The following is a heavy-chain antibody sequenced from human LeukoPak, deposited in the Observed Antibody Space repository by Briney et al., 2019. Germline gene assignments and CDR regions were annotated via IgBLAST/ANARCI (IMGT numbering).Heavy chain of an antibody. CDR3: ARDFIAVAGTPIDAFDI. D-gene: IGHD6-19*01. J-gene: IGHJ3*02. CDR2: ISSGDST. CDR1: GFIVSSNY. Sequence: GGSLRLSCAASGFIVSSNYMSWVRQAPGKGLEWVSVISSGDSTYYADSVKGRFTISRDNSKNTLYLQMNSLRAEDTAVYYCARDFIAVAGTPIDAFDIWGQGTMVTVSS. V-gene: IGHV3-53*01.